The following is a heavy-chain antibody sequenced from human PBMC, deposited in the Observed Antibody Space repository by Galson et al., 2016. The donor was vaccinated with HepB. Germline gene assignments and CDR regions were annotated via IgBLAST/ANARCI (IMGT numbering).Heavy chain of an antibody. CDR1: GLTFRNYD. D-gene: IGHD3-3*02. Sequence: SLRLSCAASGLTFRNYDMSWVRQAPEKGLEWVSGISGSGDITYYADSVKGRFTISRDNYRNTLSLQMNSLSAEDTALYYCSSPTAFFSSSYMDVWGKGTTVTVSS. CDR3: SSPTAFFSSSYMDV. CDR2: ISGSGDIT. V-gene: IGHV3-23*01. J-gene: IGHJ6*03.